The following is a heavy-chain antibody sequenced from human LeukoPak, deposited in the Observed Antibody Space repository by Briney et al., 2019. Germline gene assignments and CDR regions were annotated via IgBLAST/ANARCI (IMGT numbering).Heavy chain of an antibody. CDR3: ARHGRRYYYDSSGYYGDY. CDR2: IYTGDSDT. D-gene: IGHD3-22*01. V-gene: IGHV5-51*01. J-gene: IGHJ4*02. CDR1: GYSFTSYW. Sequence: GESLKISCKGSGYSFTSYWIGWVRQMPGKDLEWMGIIYTGDSDTRYSPSFQGQVTISADKSISTAYLQWSSMKASDTAMYYCARHGRRYYYDSSGYYGDYWGQGTLVTVSS.